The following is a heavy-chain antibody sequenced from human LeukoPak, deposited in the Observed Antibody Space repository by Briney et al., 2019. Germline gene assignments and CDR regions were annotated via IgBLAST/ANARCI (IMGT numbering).Heavy chain of an antibody. J-gene: IGHJ4*02. CDR2: IWSGGASA. Sequence: GASVKVSCKASGHSFTNYHMHWVRQAPGQGLEWMGIIWSGGASAHYAQNFQGRVTMTRDTSTSTVYMELSSLRSEDTAVYYCARGTDAYYYDSSDIDYWGQGTLVTVSS. V-gene: IGHV1-46*01. CDR3: ARGTDAYYYDSSDIDY. D-gene: IGHD3-22*01. CDR1: GHSFTNYH.